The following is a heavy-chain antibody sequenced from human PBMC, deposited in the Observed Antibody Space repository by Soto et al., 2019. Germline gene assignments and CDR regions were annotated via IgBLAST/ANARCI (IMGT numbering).Heavy chain of an antibody. J-gene: IGHJ4*02. D-gene: IGHD6-19*01. CDR3: AKDFSSYSSGWYYFDY. CDR1: GITFSSYA. Sequence: EVQLLESGGGLVQPGGSLRLSCAASGITFSSYAMSWVRQAPGKGLEWVSAISGSGGSTYYADSVKGRFTISRDNSKNTLYLQMNSLRAEDTAVYYCAKDFSSYSSGWYYFDYWGQGTLVTVSS. V-gene: IGHV3-23*01. CDR2: ISGSGGST.